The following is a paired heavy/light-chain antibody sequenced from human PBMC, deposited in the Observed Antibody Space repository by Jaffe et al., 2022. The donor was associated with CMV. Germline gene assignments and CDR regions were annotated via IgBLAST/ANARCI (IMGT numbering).Light chain of an antibody. J-gene: IGLJ1*01. CDR1: SSNIGAGYD. CDR2: GNS. V-gene: IGLV1-40*01. Sequence: QSVLTQPPSVSGAPGQRVTISCTGSSSNIGAGYDVHWYQQLPGTAPKLLIYGNSNRPSGVPDRFSGSKSGTSASLAITGLQAEDEADYYCQSYDSSLSGYGYVFGTGTKVTVL. CDR3: QSYDSSLSGYGYV.
Heavy chain of an antibody. CDR3: ASAVARYFDWLSEGAFDI. CDR1: GYTFTGYY. D-gene: IGHD3-9*01. CDR2: INPNSGGT. V-gene: IGHV1-2*02. Sequence: QVQLVQSGAEVKKPGASVKVSCKASGYTFTGYYMHWVRQAPGQGLEWMGWINPNSGGTNYAQKFQGRVTMTRDTSISTAYMELSRLRSDDTAVYYCASAVARYFDWLSEGAFDIWGQGTMVTVSS. J-gene: IGHJ3*02.